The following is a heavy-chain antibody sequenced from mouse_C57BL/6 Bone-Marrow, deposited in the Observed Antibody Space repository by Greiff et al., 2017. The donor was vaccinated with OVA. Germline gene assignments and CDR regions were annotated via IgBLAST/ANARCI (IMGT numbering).Heavy chain of an antibody. J-gene: IGHJ4*01. D-gene: IGHD2-13*01. CDR3: ARDGCDAMDY. Sequence: EVQLVESGGGLVKPGGSLKLSCAASGFTFSSYAMSWVRQTPGKRLEWVATISDGGSYTYYPDNVKGRFTISRDNAKNNLYLQMSHLKSEDTAMYYCARDGCDAMDYWGQGTSVTVSS. CDR1: GFTFSSYA. CDR2: ISDGGSYT. V-gene: IGHV5-4*01.